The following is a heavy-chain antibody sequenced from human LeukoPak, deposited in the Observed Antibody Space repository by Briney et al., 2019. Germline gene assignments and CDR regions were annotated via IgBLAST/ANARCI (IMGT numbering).Heavy chain of an antibody. D-gene: IGHD2-8*01. CDR1: TFTFSDYW. V-gene: IGHV3-74*01. J-gene: IGHJ4*02. Sequence: GGSLRLSCAASTFTFSDYWMHWVRQAPGKGLVWVSRINSDGSGTRYADSVKGRFTVSRDNAKNTLYLQMNSLTAEDTAVYYCARDLMVGSPFDSWGQGSLVTVSS. CDR3: ARDLMVGSPFDS. CDR2: INSDGSGT.